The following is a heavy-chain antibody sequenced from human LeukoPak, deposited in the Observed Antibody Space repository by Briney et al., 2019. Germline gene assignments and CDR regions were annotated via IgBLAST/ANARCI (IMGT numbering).Heavy chain of an antibody. J-gene: IGHJ4*02. CDR3: AREEYYDGSGFYF. V-gene: IGHV1-2*02. CDR1: GYTFTAYY. D-gene: IGHD3-22*01. Sequence: ASVKVSCKASGYTFTAYYMHWVRQAPGQGLEWMGWINPNSGDTLYAQKFQGRVAITRDTFINTAYMELTRLRSDDTAVYYCAREEYYDGSGFYFWGQGTLVTVSS. CDR2: INPNSGDT.